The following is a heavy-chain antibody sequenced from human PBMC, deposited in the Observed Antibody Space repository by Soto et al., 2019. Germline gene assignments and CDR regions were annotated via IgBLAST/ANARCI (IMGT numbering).Heavy chain of an antibody. CDR2: ISSSSSTI. V-gene: IGHV3-48*01. D-gene: IGHD1-1*01. J-gene: IGHJ4*02. Sequence: GGSLRLSCAASGFTFSSHSMNWVRQAPGKGLEWVSYISSSSSTIYYADSVKGRFTISRDNAKNSLYLQMNSLRAEDTAVYYYARDTAGTPFDYWGQGTLVSVSS. CDR1: GFTFSSHS. CDR3: ARDTAGTPFDY.